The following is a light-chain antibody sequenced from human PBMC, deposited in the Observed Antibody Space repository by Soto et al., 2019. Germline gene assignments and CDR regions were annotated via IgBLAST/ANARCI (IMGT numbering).Light chain of an antibody. CDR2: GAS. CDR3: QHYGSSLSIT. V-gene: IGKV3-20*01. J-gene: IGKJ5*01. Sequence: EIVLTQSPGTLSLYPGERATLSCRASQSVSSNYLAWYQQKPGQAPRLLIYGASSRATGIPDRFSGSGSGTDFTLTISRLEPEDFAVYFCQHYGSSLSITFGQGTRLEIK. CDR1: QSVSSNY.